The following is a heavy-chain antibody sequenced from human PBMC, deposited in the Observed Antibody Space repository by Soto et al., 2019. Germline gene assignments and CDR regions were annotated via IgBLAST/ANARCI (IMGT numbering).Heavy chain of an antibody. CDR3: AKDLGYSYGYWDY. D-gene: IGHD5-18*01. Sequence: ESGGGVVQPGRSLRLSCAASGFTFSSYGMHWVRQAPGKGLEWVAVISYDGSNKYYADSVKGRFTISRDNSKNTLYLQMNSLRAEDTAVYYCAKDLGYSYGYWDYWGQGTLVTVSS. J-gene: IGHJ4*02. CDR1: GFTFSSYG. V-gene: IGHV3-30*18. CDR2: ISYDGSNK.